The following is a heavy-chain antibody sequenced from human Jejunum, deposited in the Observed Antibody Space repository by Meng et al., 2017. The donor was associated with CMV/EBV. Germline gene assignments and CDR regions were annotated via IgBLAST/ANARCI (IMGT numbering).Heavy chain of an antibody. CDR2: ISYDGIID. D-gene: IGHD6-6*01. Sequence: FPFTTYSMHWVRQAPGKGLEWVAVISYDGIIDYYTDSVQGRFTISRDNSKNTLYLQMNSLRADDTAIYYCARGRVSYTTWSPQAYWGQGTLVTVSS. CDR3: ARGRVSYTTWSPQAY. CDR1: FPFTTYS. V-gene: IGHV3-30*03. J-gene: IGHJ4*02.